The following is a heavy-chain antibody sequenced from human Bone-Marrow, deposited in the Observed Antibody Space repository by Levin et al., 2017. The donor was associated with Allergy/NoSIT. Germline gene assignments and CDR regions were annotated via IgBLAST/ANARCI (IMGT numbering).Heavy chain of an antibody. D-gene: IGHD6-19*01. Sequence: PGGSLRLSCAASGFTFRSYWMHWVRQAPGKGLVWVSRLNSDGSSRSDADSVKGRFTISRDNDKNTLYLQMDSLRAEDTAVYYCARGSQWLVPDWYFDLWGRGTLVSVSS. V-gene: IGHV3-74*01. J-gene: IGHJ2*01. CDR3: ARGSQWLVPDWYFDL. CDR2: LNSDGSSR. CDR1: GFTFRSYW.